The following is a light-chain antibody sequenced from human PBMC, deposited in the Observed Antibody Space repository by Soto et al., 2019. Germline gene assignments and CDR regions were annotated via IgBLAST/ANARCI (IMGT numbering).Light chain of an antibody. Sequence: EIVLTQSSCALSLSPGERATLSCRASQSVSNNYLAWYQQKPGQAPRLLIYGASNRATGIPDRFSGSGSGTDFTLTISRLEPEDFAVYYCQQYGSSGTFGQGTKVDIK. CDR2: GAS. V-gene: IGKV3-20*01. CDR3: QQYGSSGT. CDR1: QSVSNNY. J-gene: IGKJ1*01.